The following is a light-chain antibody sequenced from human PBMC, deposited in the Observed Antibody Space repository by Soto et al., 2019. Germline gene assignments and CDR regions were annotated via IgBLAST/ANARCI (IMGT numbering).Light chain of an antibody. J-gene: IGLJ1*01. CDR1: SSNIGSKY. CDR3: AAWDDSLSALNYV. Sequence: QPVLTQPPSASGTPGQRVTISCSGSSSNIGSKYVYWYQQLPGTAPKLLIYRNNQRPSGVPDRFSGSKSGTSASLAISGLRSEDEADYYCAAWDDSLSALNYVFGTGTKLTVL. V-gene: IGLV1-47*01. CDR2: RNN.